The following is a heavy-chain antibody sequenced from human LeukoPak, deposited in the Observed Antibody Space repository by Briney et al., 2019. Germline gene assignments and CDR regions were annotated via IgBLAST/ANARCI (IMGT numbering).Heavy chain of an antibody. D-gene: IGHD1-26*01. Sequence: GESLKISCKGSGYTFSTYWIGWVRQMPGKGLEWMGIIYPADSDTRYSPSFQGQVTISADKSISTAYLQWSSLKASDSAMYYCARHRGGSYSTLDNWGQGTLVTVSS. CDR3: ARHRGGSYSTLDN. CDR1: GYTFSTYW. CDR2: IYPADSDT. J-gene: IGHJ4*02. V-gene: IGHV5-51*01.